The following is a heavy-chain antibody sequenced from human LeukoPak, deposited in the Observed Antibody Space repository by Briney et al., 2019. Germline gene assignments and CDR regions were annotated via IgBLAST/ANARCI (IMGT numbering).Heavy chain of an antibody. Sequence: PGGSLRLSCAASGFIFSSYGMHWVRQAPGKGLEWVAFIRYDGSNKYYADSVKGRFTISRDNSKNTLYLQMNSLRAEDTAVYYCAKGSKAVVFTRDHYMDVWGKGTTVTISS. CDR2: IRYDGSNK. CDR1: GFIFSSYG. V-gene: IGHV3-30*02. J-gene: IGHJ6*03. CDR3: AKGSKAVVFTRDHYMDV. D-gene: IGHD3-22*01.